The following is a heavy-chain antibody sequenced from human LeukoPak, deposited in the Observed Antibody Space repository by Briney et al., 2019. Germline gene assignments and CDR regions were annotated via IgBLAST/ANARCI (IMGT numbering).Heavy chain of an antibody. Sequence: SETLSLTCAVFGGSISDYYWSWIRQPPGKGLEWIGNIYYSGSTNYNPSLKSRITISIDTSKNQFSLKLSSVTAADTAVYYCARSRYYYYMDVWGKGTTVTVSS. V-gene: IGHV4-59*12. J-gene: IGHJ6*03. CDR1: GGSISDYY. CDR3: ARSRYYYYMDV. CDR2: IYYSGST.